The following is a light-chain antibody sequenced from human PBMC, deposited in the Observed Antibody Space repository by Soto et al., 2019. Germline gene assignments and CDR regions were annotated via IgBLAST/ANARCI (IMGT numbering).Light chain of an antibody. Sequence: AIQMTQSPSSLSASVGDRVTITCRASQGIKNDLGWYQQRPGKGPKLLIYAASSLQSGFPSRFSGSGSGTDFTLTISSLQPEDFATYYCLQDYNFPYTFGQGTKLEIK. CDR2: AAS. J-gene: IGKJ2*01. CDR3: LQDYNFPYT. V-gene: IGKV1-6*01. CDR1: QGIKND.